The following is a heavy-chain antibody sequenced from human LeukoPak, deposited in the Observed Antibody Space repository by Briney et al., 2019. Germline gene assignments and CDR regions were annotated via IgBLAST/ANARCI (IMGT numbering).Heavy chain of an antibody. J-gene: IGHJ6*02. Sequence: SVKVSCKASGGTFSSYAISWVRQAPGQGLEWMGRTIPILGIANYAQKFQGRVTITADKSTSTAYMELSSLRSEDTAVYYYARVVAGSFASPYYYYGMDVWGQGTTVTVSS. CDR2: TIPILGIA. D-gene: IGHD6-19*01. V-gene: IGHV1-69*04. CDR3: ARVVAGSFASPYYYYGMDV. CDR1: GGTFSSYA.